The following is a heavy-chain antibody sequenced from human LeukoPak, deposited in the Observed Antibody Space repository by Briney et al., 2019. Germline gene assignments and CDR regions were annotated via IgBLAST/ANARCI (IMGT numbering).Heavy chain of an antibody. V-gene: IGHV1-2*02. CDR1: GYTFTGYY. CDR2: INPSSGGT. D-gene: IGHD3-3*01. Sequence: ASVKVSCKASGYTFTGYYIHWVRQAPGQGLEWMGWINPSSGGTNYAQKFQGRVTMTRDTSISTAYMELSRLRSDDTAVYYCARNEFWSGSGWFDPWGQGTLVTVSS. CDR3: ARNEFWSGSGWFDP. J-gene: IGHJ5*02.